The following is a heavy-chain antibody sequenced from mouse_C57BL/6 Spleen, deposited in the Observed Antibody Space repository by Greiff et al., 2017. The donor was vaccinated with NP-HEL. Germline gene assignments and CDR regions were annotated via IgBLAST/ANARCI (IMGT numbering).Heavy chain of an antibody. CDR1: GYSITSGYY. CDR3: AREKVYYFDY. J-gene: IGHJ2*01. CDR2: ISYDGSN. Sequence: VQLKESGPGLVKPSQSLSLTCSVTGYSITSGYYWNWIRQFPGNKLEWMGYISYDGSNNYNPSLKNRISITRDTSKNQFFLKLNSVTTEDTATYYCAREKVYYFDYWGQGTTLTVSS. V-gene: IGHV3-6*01.